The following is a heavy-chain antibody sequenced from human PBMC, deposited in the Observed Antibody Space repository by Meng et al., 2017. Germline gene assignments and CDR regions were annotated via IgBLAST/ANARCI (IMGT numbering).Heavy chain of an antibody. CDR3: ARGRWEQWLVG. J-gene: IGHJ4*02. CDR2: INHSGST. Sequence: SETLSLTCAVSGYSISSGYYWGWIRQPPGKGLEWIGEINHSGSTNYNPSLKSRVTISVDTSKNQFSLKLSSVTAADTAVYYCARGRWEQWLVGWGQGTLVTVSS. CDR1: GYSISSGYY. D-gene: IGHD6-19*01. V-gene: IGHV4-38-2*01.